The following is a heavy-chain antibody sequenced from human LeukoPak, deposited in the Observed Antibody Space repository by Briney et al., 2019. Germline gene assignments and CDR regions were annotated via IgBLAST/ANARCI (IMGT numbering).Heavy chain of an antibody. V-gene: IGHV3-30-3*01. CDR1: GFTFSSYA. CDR3: ARDPNEGYFDH. CDR2: ISYDGSNK. Sequence: GGSLRLSCAASGFTFSSYAMHWVRQAPGKGLEWVAVISYDGSNKYYADSVKGRFTISRDNSKNTLCLQMNSLRAEDTAVYYCARDPNEGYFDHWGQGTLVTVSS. J-gene: IGHJ4*02.